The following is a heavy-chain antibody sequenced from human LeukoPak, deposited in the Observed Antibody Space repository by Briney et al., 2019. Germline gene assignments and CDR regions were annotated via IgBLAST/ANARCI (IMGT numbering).Heavy chain of an antibody. V-gene: IGHV3-23*01. CDR3: AKDQRYCSGGSCHGGGYYFDY. CDR2: ISGSGGST. J-gene: IGHJ4*02. D-gene: IGHD2-15*01. Sequence: GGSLRLSCAAPGFTFSSYAMSWVRQAPGKGLEWVSAISGSGGSTYYADSVKGRFTISRDNSKNTLYLQMNSLRAEDTAVYYCAKDQRYCSGGSCHGGGYYFDYWGQGTLVTVSS. CDR1: GFTFSSYA.